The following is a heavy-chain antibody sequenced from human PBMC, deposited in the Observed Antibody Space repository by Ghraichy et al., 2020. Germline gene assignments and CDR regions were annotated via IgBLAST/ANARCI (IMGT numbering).Heavy chain of an antibody. V-gene: IGHV3-23*01. J-gene: IGHJ3*01. Sequence: GGSLRLSCAASGFIFSNYVMIWVRQAPGKGLEWVSAIRGGGGSTFYADSVKGRFTVSRDNSKNTLYLQMSSLRADDTATYYCAKDPNGDYIGAFDFWGQGTMVTVSS. CDR1: GFIFSNYV. CDR2: IRGGGGST. CDR3: AKDPNGDYIGAFDF. D-gene: IGHD4-17*01.